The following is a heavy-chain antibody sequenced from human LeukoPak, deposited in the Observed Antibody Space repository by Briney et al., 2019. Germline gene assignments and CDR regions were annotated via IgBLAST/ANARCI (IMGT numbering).Heavy chain of an antibody. CDR3: ARAPSEIGGYYPEYFRH. CDR2: IKSDAST. Sequence: PGGCLRLSCAASGFTFSSYWMHWVRQAPGKGLVWVSRIKSDASTNYADSVKGRFTISRDNAKNKVSLQMNGLRAEDTGVYYCARAPSEIGGYYPEYFRHWGQGTLVTVSS. CDR1: GFTFSSYW. J-gene: IGHJ1*01. D-gene: IGHD3-22*01. V-gene: IGHV3-74*01.